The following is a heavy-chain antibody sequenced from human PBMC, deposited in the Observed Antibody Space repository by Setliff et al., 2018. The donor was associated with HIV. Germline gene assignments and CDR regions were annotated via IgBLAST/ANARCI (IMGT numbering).Heavy chain of an antibody. CDR1: GGSMTSSNYY. J-gene: IGHJ4*02. CDR3: ARDPHYDILTGYWSHYLDY. CDR2: ISSSGST. D-gene: IGHD3-9*01. V-gene: IGHV4-39*07. Sequence: KPSETLSLTCTVSGGSMTSSNYYWGWIRQSPGRGLEWIGSISSSGSTTYHPSLMSRVTVSAATSKNQFSLKLTSVTAADTAVYFCARDPHYDILTGYWSHYLDYWGQGTLVTVSS.